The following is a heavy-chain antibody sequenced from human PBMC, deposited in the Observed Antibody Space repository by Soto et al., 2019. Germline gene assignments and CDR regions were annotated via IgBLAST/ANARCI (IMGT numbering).Heavy chain of an antibody. D-gene: IGHD6-19*01. Sequence: EVQLLESGGGLVQPGGSLRLSCAASGFTFSSYAMSWVRQAPGKGLEWVSAISGSGGSTYYADSVKGRFTISRDNSKNTLYLQMNGLRAEDTAVYYCAQVGAVAGIFAYWGQGTLVTVSS. CDR3: AQVGAVAGIFAY. J-gene: IGHJ4*02. V-gene: IGHV3-23*01. CDR1: GFTFSSYA. CDR2: ISGSGGST.